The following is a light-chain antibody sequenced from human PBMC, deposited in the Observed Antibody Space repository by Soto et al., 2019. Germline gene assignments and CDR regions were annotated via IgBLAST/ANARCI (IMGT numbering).Light chain of an antibody. Sequence: QAVVTQPPSVSEAPRQRVTISCSGSRSNVGDNAVNWYQQLPGKAPKLLIYYDDLLTSGVSDRFSGSKSGTSASLAISGLQSEDEGDYYCEAWDDSLNGWVFGGGTQLTVL. V-gene: IGLV1-36*01. CDR3: EAWDDSLNGWV. CDR1: RSNVGDNA. J-gene: IGLJ3*02. CDR2: YDD.